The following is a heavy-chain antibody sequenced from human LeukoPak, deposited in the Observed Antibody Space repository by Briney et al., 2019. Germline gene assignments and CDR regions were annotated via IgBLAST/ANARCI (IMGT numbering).Heavy chain of an antibody. CDR2: ISHDGSDK. Sequence: GGSLRLSCAVSGFTFSDYRMHWVRQAPPKRLDWIAVISHDGSDKYYLHSVKGRCTVSRAKSKNTLYLQMNSLRAEDTAVYYCAKGTLVDTRGYYFDYWGPGTLVTVSS. V-gene: IGHV3-30*18. CDR1: GFTFSDYR. D-gene: IGHD3-22*01. J-gene: IGHJ4*02. CDR3: AKGTLVDTRGYYFDY.